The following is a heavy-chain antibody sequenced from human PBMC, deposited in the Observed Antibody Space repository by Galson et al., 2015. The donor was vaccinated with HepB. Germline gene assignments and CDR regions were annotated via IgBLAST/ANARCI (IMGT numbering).Heavy chain of an antibody. D-gene: IGHD5-12*01. J-gene: IGHJ4*02. CDR2: INPNSGGT. Sequence: SVKVSCKASGYTFTGYYMHWVRQAPGQGLEWMGWINPNSGGTNYAQKFQGRVTMTRDTSIRTAYMELSRLRSDDTAVYSCARDSHSGYATTTDYRGQGTLVTVSS. V-gene: IGHV1-2*02. CDR3: ARDSHSGYATTTDY. CDR1: GYTFTGYY.